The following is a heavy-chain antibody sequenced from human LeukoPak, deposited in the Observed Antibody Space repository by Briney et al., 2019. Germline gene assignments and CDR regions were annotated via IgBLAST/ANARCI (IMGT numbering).Heavy chain of an antibody. CDR2: INHSGST. V-gene: IGHV4-34*01. D-gene: IGHD6-13*01. CDR3: ARYIAAASDY. CDR1: GGSFSGYY. Sequence: SETLSLTCAVYGGSFSGYYWSWIRQPPGKGLEWIGEINHSGSTNYNPSHKSRVTISVDTSKNQFSLKLSSVTAADTAVYYCARYIAAASDYWGQGTLVTVSS. J-gene: IGHJ4*02.